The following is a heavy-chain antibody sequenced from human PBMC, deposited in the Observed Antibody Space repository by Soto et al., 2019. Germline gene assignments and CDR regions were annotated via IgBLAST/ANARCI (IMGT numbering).Heavy chain of an antibody. CDR1: GFTFSNSA. Sequence: PGGSLSLACSASGFTFSNSAMYWVRQAPGKGLEYVATITSYGGTTYYADSVKGRFTISRDNSKNILYLQMSSLRPEDTAVYYCVKGEVMIFGVVPFDRWGQGTLVTVSS. V-gene: IGHV3-64D*06. CDR3: VKGEVMIFGVVPFDR. D-gene: IGHD3-3*01. CDR2: ITSYGGTT. J-gene: IGHJ5*02.